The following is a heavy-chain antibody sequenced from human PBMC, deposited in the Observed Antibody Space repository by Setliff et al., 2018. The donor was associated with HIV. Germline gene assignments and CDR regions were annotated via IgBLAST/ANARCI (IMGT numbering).Heavy chain of an antibody. D-gene: IGHD2-15*01. CDR3: ARDGGGFASGTFDI. CDR2: IYYSGST. V-gene: IGHV4-59*01. CDR1: GGSISSYY. J-gene: IGHJ3*02. Sequence: PSETLSLTCTISGGSISSYYWSWIRQPPGKGLEWIGYIYYSGSTNYNPSLKTRVTVSADTSKNQFSLKLTSVTAADTAVYYCARDGGGFASGTFDIWGQGTKVTVSS.